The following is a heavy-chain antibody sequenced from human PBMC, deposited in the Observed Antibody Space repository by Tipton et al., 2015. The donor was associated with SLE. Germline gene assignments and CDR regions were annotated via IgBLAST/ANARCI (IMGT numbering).Heavy chain of an antibody. V-gene: IGHV4-59*01. J-gene: IGHJ6*02. CDR3: ARDGGILHPGYYYYYGMDV. CDR2: IYYSGST. CDR1: GGSISSYY. Sequence: TLSLTCTVSGGSISSYYWSWIRQPPGKGLEWIGYIYYSGSTNYNPSLKSRVTISVDTSKNQFSLKLSSVTAADTAVYYCARDGGILHPGYYYYYGMDVWGQGTTVTVSS. D-gene: IGHD1-14*01.